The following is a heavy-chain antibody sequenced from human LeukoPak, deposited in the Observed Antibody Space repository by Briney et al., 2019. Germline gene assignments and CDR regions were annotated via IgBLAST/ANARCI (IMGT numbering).Heavy chain of an antibody. V-gene: IGHV1-2*06. CDR1: GYTFTGYY. J-gene: IGHJ4*02. Sequence: ASVKVSCKASGYTFTGYYMHWVRQAPGQGLEWMGRINPNSGGTNYAQKFQGRVTMTRDTSISTAYMELSRLRSEDTAVYYCARAGYSSSWYWAYWGQGTLVTVSS. CDR3: ARAGYSSSWYWAY. CDR2: INPNSGGT. D-gene: IGHD6-13*01.